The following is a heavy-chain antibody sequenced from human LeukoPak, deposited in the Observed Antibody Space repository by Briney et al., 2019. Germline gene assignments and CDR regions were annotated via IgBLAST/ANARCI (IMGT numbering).Heavy chain of an antibody. CDR1: GYTFTGYY. CDR2: INPNSGGT. CDR3: ARDWGCYGSGTYWNPYNWFDP. J-gene: IGHJ5*02. D-gene: IGHD3-10*01. Sequence: ASVKVSCKASGYTFTGYYMHWVRQAPGQGLEWMGWINPNSGGTNYAQKFQGRVTMTRDTSISTAYMELSRLRSDDTAVYYCARDWGCYGSGTYWNPYNWFDPWGQGTLVTVSS. V-gene: IGHV1-2*02.